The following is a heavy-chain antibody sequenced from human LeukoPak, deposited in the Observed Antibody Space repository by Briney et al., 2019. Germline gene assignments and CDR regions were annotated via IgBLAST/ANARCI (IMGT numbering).Heavy chain of an antibody. Sequence: SGPTLVKPTQTLTLTCTFSGFSLSTSGVGVGWIRHPPGKALEWLALIYWDDDKRYSPSLKSRLTITKDTSKNQVVLTMTNMDPVDTATYYCAHGGPEGVYFDYWGQGTLVTVSS. V-gene: IGHV2-5*02. CDR2: IYWDDDK. CDR1: GFSLSTSGVG. CDR3: AHGGPEGVYFDY. J-gene: IGHJ4*02. D-gene: IGHD3-16*01.